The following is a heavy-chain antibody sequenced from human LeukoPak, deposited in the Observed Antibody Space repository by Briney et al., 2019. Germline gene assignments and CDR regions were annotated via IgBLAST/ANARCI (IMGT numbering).Heavy chain of an antibody. D-gene: IGHD6-13*01. CDR3: AKEGTAQISTWYDY. V-gene: IGHV3-30*18. Sequence: GGSLRLSCAASGFTFSSYAMSWVRQAPGKGLEWVAVVSYEGKSQYYADSARGRFTISRDNSKNTLYLQMNSLRGEDAAVYYCAKEGTAQISTWYDYWGQGTLVTVSS. J-gene: IGHJ4*02. CDR1: GFTFSSYA. CDR2: VSYEGKSQ.